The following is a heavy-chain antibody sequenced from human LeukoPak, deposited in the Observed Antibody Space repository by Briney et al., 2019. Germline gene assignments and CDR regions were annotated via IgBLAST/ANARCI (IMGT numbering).Heavy chain of an antibody. V-gene: IGHV4-59*08. D-gene: IGHD1-26*01. CDR1: GASISKDY. CDR3: ARLPVGARPLPAE. J-gene: IGHJ4*02. Sequence: SETLSLTCTVSGASISKDYWAWIRQPPGKGLEWIGYVTHSDFNKANGDITNYNPSLKSRVTISVDTSKNQFSLKLSSVTAADTAVYYCARLPVGARPLPAEWGQGTLVTVSS. CDR2: VTHSDFNKANGDIT.